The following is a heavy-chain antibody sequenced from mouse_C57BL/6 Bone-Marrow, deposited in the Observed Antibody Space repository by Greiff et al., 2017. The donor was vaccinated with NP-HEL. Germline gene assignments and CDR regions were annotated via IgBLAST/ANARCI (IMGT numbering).Heavy chain of an antibody. Sequence: EVKLMESGGGLVQPGGSMKLSCVASGFTFSNYWMNWVRQSPEKGLEWVAQIRLKSDNYATHYAESVKGRFTISRDDSKSSVYLQMNNLRAEDPGIYYCTGDGSPYFDYWGQGTTLTVSS. CDR1: GFTFSNYW. D-gene: IGHD1-1*01. J-gene: IGHJ2*01. CDR2: IRLKSDNYAT. V-gene: IGHV6-3*01. CDR3: TGDGSPYFDY.